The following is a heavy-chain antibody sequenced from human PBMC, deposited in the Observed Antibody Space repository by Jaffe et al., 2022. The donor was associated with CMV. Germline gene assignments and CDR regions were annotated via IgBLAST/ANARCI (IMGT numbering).Heavy chain of an antibody. J-gene: IGHJ4*02. CDR2: ISSSGSTI. Sequence: EVQLVESGGGLVQPGGSLRLSCAASGFTFSSYEMNWVRQAPGKGLEWVSYISSSGSTIYYADSVKGRFTISRDNAKNSLYLQMNSLRAEDTAVYYCASSGHDYGDYVFDYWGQGTLVTVSS. CDR1: GFTFSSYE. D-gene: IGHD4-17*01. CDR3: ASSGHDYGDYVFDY. V-gene: IGHV3-48*03.